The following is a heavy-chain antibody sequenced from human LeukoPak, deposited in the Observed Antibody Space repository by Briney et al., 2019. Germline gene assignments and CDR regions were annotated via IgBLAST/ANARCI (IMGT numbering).Heavy chain of an antibody. Sequence: GGSLRLSCAASGFTFSSYWMHWVRQAPGKGLVWVSRINSDGSSTSYADSVKGRFTISRDNAKNSLYLQMNSLRAEDTAVYYCARVFSRSLVGDYWGQGTLVTVSS. CDR2: INSDGSST. CDR1: GFTFSSYW. D-gene: IGHD6-13*01. V-gene: IGHV3-74*01. CDR3: ARVFSRSLVGDY. J-gene: IGHJ4*02.